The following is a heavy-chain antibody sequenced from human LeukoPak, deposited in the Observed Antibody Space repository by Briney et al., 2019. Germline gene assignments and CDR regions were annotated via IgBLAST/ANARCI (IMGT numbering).Heavy chain of an antibody. D-gene: IGHD4-17*01. J-gene: IGHJ3*02. CDR1: GGTFSSYA. CDR2: IIPILGIA. CDR3: ARAGVGNYGDYYGAFDI. Sequence: SVKVSCKASGGTFSSYAISWVRQAPGQGLEWMGRIIPILGIANYAQKFQGRVTITADKSTSTAYMELSSLRSEDTAVYYCARAGVGNYGDYYGAFDIWGQGTMVTVSS. V-gene: IGHV1-69*04.